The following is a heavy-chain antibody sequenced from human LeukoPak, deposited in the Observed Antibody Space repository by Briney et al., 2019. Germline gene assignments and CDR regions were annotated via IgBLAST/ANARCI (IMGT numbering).Heavy chain of an antibody. CDR3: ARESSPAGLGN. CDR2: MKPDGSIT. CDR1: GFTLNSDW. J-gene: IGHJ4*01. D-gene: IGHD2-2*01. Sequence: GGSLRLSCAASGFTLNSDWMHWVRQGPGKGLLWLSRMKPDGSITGYADSVKGRFTISRDNAKNTLYLQMNSLRAEDTAVYYCARESSPAGLGNWGQGTLVTVST. V-gene: IGHV3-74*01.